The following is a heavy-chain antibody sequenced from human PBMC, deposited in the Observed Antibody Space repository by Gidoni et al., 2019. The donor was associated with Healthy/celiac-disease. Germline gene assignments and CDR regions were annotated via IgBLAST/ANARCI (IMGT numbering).Heavy chain of an antibody. D-gene: IGHD3-22*01. J-gene: IGHJ3*02. CDR3: ARTLREFSYYDSSGHAFDI. V-gene: IGHV1-3*01. Sequence: QVQLVQSGAEVKKPGASVKVSCKASGYTFTSYAMHWVRQAPGQRLEWMGWINAGNGNTKYSQKFQGRVTITRDTSASTAYMELSSLRSEDTAVYYCARTLREFSYYDSSGHAFDIWGQGTMVTVSS. CDR2: INAGNGNT. CDR1: GYTFTSYA.